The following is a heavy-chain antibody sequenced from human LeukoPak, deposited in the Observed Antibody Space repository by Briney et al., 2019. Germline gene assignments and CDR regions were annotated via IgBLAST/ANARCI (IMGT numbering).Heavy chain of an antibody. CDR2: INPNSGDT. CDR1: GYTFTDSY. D-gene: IGHD6-19*01. J-gene: IGHJ6*02. CDR3: ARDSERHSSGWYSPYYYYGMDV. Sequence: ASVKVSCKASGYTFTDSYMDWVRQAPGQGLEWMGWINPNSGDTNYAQKFQGWVTMTRDTSISTAYMELSRLRSDDTAVYYCARDSERHSSGWYSPYYYYGMDVWGQGTTVTVSS. V-gene: IGHV1-2*04.